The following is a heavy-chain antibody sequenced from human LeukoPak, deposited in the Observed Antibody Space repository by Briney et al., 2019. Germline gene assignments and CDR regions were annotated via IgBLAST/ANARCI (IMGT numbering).Heavy chain of an antibody. J-gene: IGHJ4*02. CDR1: GGTFSSYA. V-gene: IGHV1-69*06. CDR3: GGGHYDYVWWSYRMIDY. D-gene: IGHD3-16*02. CDR2: IIPIFGTA. Sequence: GSSVKVSCKASGGTFSSYAISWVRQAPGQGLEWMGGIIPIFGTANYAQKFQGRVTITADKSTSTAYMELSSLRSEDTAVYYCGGGHYDYVWWSYRMIDYWGQGTLVTVSS.